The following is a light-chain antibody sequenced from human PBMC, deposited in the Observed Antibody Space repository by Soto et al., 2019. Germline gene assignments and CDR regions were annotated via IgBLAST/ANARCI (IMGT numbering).Light chain of an antibody. J-gene: IGKJ1*01. V-gene: IGKV1-27*01. CDR2: AAS. CDR1: QGISNY. Sequence: DIQMTQSPSSLSASVRDRVTITCRASQGISNYLAWYQQKPGKVPKLLIYAASTWESGVPSRFSGSGSGTDFTLTISSLQPEDVATYYCQKYDSAPWTFGQGTKVEIK. CDR3: QKYDSAPWT.